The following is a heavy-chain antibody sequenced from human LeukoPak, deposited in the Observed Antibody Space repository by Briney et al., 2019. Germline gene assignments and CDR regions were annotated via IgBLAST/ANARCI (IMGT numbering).Heavy chain of an antibody. Sequence: PGGSLRLSCAASGFTFSSYGMHWVRQAPGKGLEWVAFIRYDGSNKYYADSVKGRFTISRDNSKNTLYLQMNSLRAEDTAVYYCASGGRKYSSSLGNYWGQGTLVTVSS. D-gene: IGHD6-6*01. J-gene: IGHJ4*02. CDR3: ASGGRKYSSSLGNY. V-gene: IGHV3-30*02. CDR2: IRYDGSNK. CDR1: GFTFSSYG.